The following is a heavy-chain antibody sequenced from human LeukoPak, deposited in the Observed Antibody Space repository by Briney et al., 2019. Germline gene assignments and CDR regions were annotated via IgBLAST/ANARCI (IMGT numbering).Heavy chain of an antibody. Sequence: ASVKVSCKASGYTFTGYCMHWVRQAPGQGLEWMGIINPSGGSTSYAQKFQGRVTMTRDTSTSTVYMELSSLRSEDTAVYYCARESYGDYDFWSGYEAPNWFDPWGQGTLVTVSS. CDR2: INPSGGST. V-gene: IGHV1-46*01. CDR1: GYTFTGYC. CDR3: ARESYGDYDFWSGYEAPNWFDP. D-gene: IGHD3-3*01. J-gene: IGHJ5*02.